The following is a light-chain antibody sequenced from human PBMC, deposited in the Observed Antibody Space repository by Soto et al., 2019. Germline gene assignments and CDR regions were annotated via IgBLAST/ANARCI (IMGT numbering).Light chain of an antibody. J-gene: IGKJ1*01. CDR2: GAS. CDR1: QTVRSSS. V-gene: IGKV3-20*01. CDR3: QHYGSSPRT. Sequence: DIVLTQSPGTLSLSPGERATLSCRASQTVRSSSLAWYQQKPGQAPRLLIFGASTRAAGFTDRCSGSGSGTDFTLTIRRLEPEDFAVYYCQHYGSSPRTFGKGTNVEIK.